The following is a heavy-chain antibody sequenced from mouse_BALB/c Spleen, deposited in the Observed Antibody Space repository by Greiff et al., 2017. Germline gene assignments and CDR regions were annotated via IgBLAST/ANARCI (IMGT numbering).Heavy chain of an antibody. V-gene: IGHV2-2*02. CDR2: IWSGGST. D-gene: IGHD2-4*01. CDR3: ARMDYDYDDYYAMDY. Sequence: VQLVESGPGLVQPSQSLSITCTVSGFSLTSYGVHWVRQSPGKGLEWLGVIWSGGSTDYNAAFISRLSISKDNSKSQVFFKMNSLQANDTAIYYCARMDYDYDDYYAMDYWGQGTSVTVSS. CDR1: GFSLTSYG. J-gene: IGHJ4*01.